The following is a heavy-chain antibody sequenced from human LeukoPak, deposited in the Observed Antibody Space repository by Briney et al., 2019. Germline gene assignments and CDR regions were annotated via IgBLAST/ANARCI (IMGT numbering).Heavy chain of an antibody. CDR3: ARGITIFGVAADAFDI. CDR2: ISAYNGNT. CDR1: GYTFTSYG. J-gene: IGHJ3*02. D-gene: IGHD3-3*01. V-gene: IGHV1-18*01. Sequence: ASVTVSCKASGYTFTSYGISWVRQAPGQGLEWMGWISAYNGNTNYAQKLQGRVTMTTDTSTSTAYMELRSLRSDDTAVYYCARGITIFGVAADAFDIWGQGTMVTVSS.